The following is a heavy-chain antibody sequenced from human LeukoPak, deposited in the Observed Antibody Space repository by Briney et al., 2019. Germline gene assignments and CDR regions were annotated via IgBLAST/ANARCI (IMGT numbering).Heavy chain of an antibody. J-gene: IGHJ3*02. CDR3: VREGAIAALDI. V-gene: IGHV3-74*01. CDR1: GFTLGPYW. D-gene: IGHD2-2*02. CDR2: ITSDGSRT. Sequence: GGSLRLSCAASGFTLGPYWMHWVRQAPGKGLVWVSGITSDGSRTTCADSVRGRFTISRDNAKNTLSLQMDSLRVEDTAVYYCVREGAIAALDIWGQGTMVTVSS.